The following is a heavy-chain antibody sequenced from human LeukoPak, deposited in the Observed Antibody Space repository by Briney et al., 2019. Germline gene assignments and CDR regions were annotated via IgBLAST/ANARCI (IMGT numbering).Heavy chain of an antibody. D-gene: IGHD2-21*01. Sequence: GGSLRLSCAASGFTFSSFTMHWVRQAPGKGLEWVAVISYDGSNKYCADSVKGRFTISRDNSRNTLYLQMNSLRAEDTAVYYCASSIAHAAFDIWGQGTLVTVSS. CDR2: ISYDGSNK. CDR1: GFTFSSFT. J-gene: IGHJ3*02. V-gene: IGHV3-30*04. CDR3: ASSIAHAAFDI.